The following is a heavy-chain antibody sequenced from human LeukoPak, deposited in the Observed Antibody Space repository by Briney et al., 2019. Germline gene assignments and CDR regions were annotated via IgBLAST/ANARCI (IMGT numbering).Heavy chain of an antibody. Sequence: GGSLRLSCAASGFTFSSYWMSWVRQAPGKGLEWVANIKQDGSEKYYVDSVKGRFTISRDNAKNSLYLQMNSLRAEDTAVYYCARVRLGYAAAGTRFDYWGQGTLVTVSS. CDR2: IKQDGSEK. V-gene: IGHV3-7*01. CDR3: ARVRLGYAAAGTRFDY. D-gene: IGHD6-13*01. J-gene: IGHJ4*02. CDR1: GFTFSSYW.